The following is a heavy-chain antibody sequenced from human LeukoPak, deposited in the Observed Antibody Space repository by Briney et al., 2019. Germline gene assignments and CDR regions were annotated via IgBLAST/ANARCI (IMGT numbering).Heavy chain of an antibody. CDR3: ARNVASGQWLVPYYFDY. V-gene: IGHV4-34*01. D-gene: IGHD6-19*01. CDR2: INHSGST. Sequence: PETLSLTCAVYGGSFSGYYWSWIRQPPGKGLEWIGEINHSGSTNYNPSLKSRVTISVDTSKNQFSLKLSSVTAADTAVYYCARNVASGQWLVPYYFDYWGQGTLVTVSS. CDR1: GGSFSGYY. J-gene: IGHJ4*02.